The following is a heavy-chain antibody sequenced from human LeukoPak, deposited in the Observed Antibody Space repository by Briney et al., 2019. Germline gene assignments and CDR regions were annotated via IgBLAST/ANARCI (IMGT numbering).Heavy chain of an antibody. D-gene: IGHD2-2*01. CDR3: ARDRCSSTSCFFDY. Sequence: PGGSLGLSCAPSGFTFSSYWRGWVRQAPGKGLEWVPNIKQDGNEKYYVDSVKGRFTISRDNAKNSLYLQMNSLRAEDTAVYYCARDRCSSTSCFFDYWGQGTLVTVSS. CDR1: GFTFSSYW. CDR2: IKQDGNEK. V-gene: IGHV3-7*01. J-gene: IGHJ4*02.